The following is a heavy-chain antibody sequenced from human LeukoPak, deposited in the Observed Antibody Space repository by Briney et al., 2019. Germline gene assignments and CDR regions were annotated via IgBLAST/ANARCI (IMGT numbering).Heavy chain of an antibody. D-gene: IGHD3-22*01. CDR2: IKQDGNEK. J-gene: IGHJ4*02. CDR3: TRGYDSSGYAY. CDR1: EFTTSNRW. Sequence: PGGSLRLSCAGSEFTTSNRWMSWVRQAPGKGLEWVANIKQDGNEKYYVDSVKGRFTISRDNAKNSLYLQMNSLRAEDTAVYYCTRGYDSSGYAYWGQGTLVTVSS. V-gene: IGHV3-7*01.